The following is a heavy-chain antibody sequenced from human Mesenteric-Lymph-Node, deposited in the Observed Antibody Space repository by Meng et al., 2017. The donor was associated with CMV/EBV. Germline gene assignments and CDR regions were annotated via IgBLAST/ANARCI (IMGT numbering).Heavy chain of an antibody. V-gene: IGHV3-30*04. J-gene: IGHJ4*02. D-gene: IGHD3-3*01. Sequence: GESLKISCAASGFTFSSYAMHWVRQAPGKRLEWVAVISYDGSNKYYADSVKGRFTISRDNSKNTLYLQMNSLRAEDTAVYYCAKDQSRITIFGVAETNDYWGQGTLVTVSS. CDR1: GFTFSSYA. CDR3: AKDQSRITIFGVAETNDY. CDR2: ISYDGSNK.